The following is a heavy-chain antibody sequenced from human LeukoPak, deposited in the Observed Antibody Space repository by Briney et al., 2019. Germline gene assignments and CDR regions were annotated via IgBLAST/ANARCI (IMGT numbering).Heavy chain of an antibody. CDR3: ARGSTRRAYYLDY. CDR1: GGSFSGYY. Sequence: SETLSLTCAVYGGSFSGYYWSWIRQPPGKGLEWIGEINHSGSTNYNPSLKSRVTISVDTSKNQFSLKLSSVTAADTAVYYCARGSTRRAYYLDYWGQGTLVTVSS. V-gene: IGHV4-34*01. D-gene: IGHD5/OR15-5a*01. CDR2: INHSGST. J-gene: IGHJ4*02.